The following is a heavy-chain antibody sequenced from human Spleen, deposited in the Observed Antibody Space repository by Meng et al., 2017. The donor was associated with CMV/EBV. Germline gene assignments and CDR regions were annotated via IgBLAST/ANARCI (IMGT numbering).Heavy chain of an antibody. J-gene: IGHJ4*02. V-gene: IGHV1-8*02. Sequence: ASVKVSCKASGYTFTGYYIHWVRQAPGQGLEWLGWMNPNSGNTGYAQKFQGRVTMTRNTSISTAYMELSSLRSEDTAVYYCARPQRSCSSTSGEYYFDYWGQGTLVTVSS. CDR3: ARPQRSCSSTSGEYYFDY. CDR1: GYTFTGYY. D-gene: IGHD2-2*01. CDR2: MNPNSGNT.